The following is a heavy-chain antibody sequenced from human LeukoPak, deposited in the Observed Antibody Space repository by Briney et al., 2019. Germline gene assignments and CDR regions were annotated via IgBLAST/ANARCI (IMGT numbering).Heavy chain of an antibody. CDR2: INPNSGGT. CDR3: ARDPDGHNRWTAHF. V-gene: IGHV1-2*02. Sequence: PRASVKVSCKASLYTFTDYYIHWVRQAPGQGLEWMGWINPNSGGTNSAQKFQGRVTMTRDTSISTAYMELNSLRSDDTAVYYCARDPDGHNRWTAHFWGQGTLVTVSS. CDR1: LYTFTDYY. J-gene: IGHJ4*02. D-gene: IGHD5-24*01.